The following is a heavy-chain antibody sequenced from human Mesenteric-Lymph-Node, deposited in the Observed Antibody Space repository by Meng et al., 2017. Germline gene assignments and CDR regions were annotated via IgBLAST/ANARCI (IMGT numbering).Heavy chain of an antibody. J-gene: IGHJ4*02. CDR1: GGSFSGYY. V-gene: IGHV4-34*01. D-gene: IGHD6-13*01. CDR2: INHSGST. Sequence: QVQLQQWGAGLLKPSETLSLTCAVHGGSFSGYYWSWIRQPPGKGLEWIGEINHSGSTNYSPSLKSRVTISVDTSKNQFSLKLSSVTAADTAVYYCARGGGNSWYIDYWGQGTLVTVSS. CDR3: ARGGGNSWYIDY.